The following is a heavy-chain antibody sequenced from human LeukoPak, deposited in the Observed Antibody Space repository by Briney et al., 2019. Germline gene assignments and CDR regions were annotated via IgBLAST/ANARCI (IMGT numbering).Heavy chain of an antibody. D-gene: IGHD2-2*01. CDR1: GGSISSSSYY. Sequence: SETLSLPCTVSGGSISSSSYYWGWIRQSPGKGLEWIGSIFYSGSTYNNPSLKSRVTISVDTSKNQFSLKLSSVTAADTAVYYCARHAGRYCSGTSCYVPYWGQGTLVTVSS. CDR2: IFYSGST. J-gene: IGHJ4*02. V-gene: IGHV4-39*01. CDR3: ARHAGRYCSGTSCYVPY.